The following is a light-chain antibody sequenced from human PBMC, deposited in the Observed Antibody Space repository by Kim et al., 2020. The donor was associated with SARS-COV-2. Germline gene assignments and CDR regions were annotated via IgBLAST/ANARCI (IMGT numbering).Light chain of an antibody. CDR1: QDISSA. Sequence: ASVGDRVTITCRASQDISSALDWYQQKPGKAPKLLIYGASSLQSGVPSRFSGSGSETDFTLTITSLQPEDFATYFCQQFKSFPQITFGGGTKLEI. CDR2: GAS. V-gene: IGKV1-13*02. J-gene: IGKJ4*01. CDR3: QQFKSFPQIT.